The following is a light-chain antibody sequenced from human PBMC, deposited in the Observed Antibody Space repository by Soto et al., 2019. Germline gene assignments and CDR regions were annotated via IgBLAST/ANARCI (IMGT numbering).Light chain of an antibody. Sequence: EIVMTQSPVTLSVSPGDRATLSCRASQSISNKVAWYQQKPGQYPRLLIYDASTRATGIPARFSGSGSGTELTITISSLQSEDFAVYFCQQYYNGPPVYTFGQGTKLDIK. J-gene: IGKJ2*01. CDR1: QSISNK. V-gene: IGKV3D-15*01. CDR3: QQYYNGPPVYT. CDR2: DAS.